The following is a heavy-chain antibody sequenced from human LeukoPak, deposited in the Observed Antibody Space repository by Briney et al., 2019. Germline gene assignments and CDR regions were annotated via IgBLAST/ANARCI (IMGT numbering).Heavy chain of an antibody. D-gene: IGHD5-24*01. V-gene: IGHV4-59*01. CDR3: ARGTDGRRYFDL. CDR1: GGSISTFY. CDR2: IYYTGST. J-gene: IGHJ2*01. Sequence: SETLSLTCTISGGSISTFYWSWIREPPGKGMEWIGFIYYTGSTNYNPSLKSRVTISLDTSKNQFSLRLTSVTAADTAVYYCARGTDGRRYFDLWGRGTLLTLSP.